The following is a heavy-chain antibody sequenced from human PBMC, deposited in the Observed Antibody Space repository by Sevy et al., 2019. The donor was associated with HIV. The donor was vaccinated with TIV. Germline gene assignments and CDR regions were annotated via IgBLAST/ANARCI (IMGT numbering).Heavy chain of an antibody. J-gene: IGHJ4*02. V-gene: IGHV3-7*01. CDR2: IKQDGSER. CDR3: AMAIGAASSY. Sequence: GGSLRLSCAASGFTFSSYWMSWVRQAPGKGLEWVANIKQDGSERYYVDSVQGRCTFSRDNAKNSLYLQMHSLRAEDTAVYHCAMAIGAASSYWGKGTLVAVSS. D-gene: IGHD6-13*01. CDR1: GFTFSSYW.